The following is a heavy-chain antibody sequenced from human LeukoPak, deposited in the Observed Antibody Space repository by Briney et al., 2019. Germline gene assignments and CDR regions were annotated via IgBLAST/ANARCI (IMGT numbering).Heavy chain of an antibody. Sequence: SSVKVSCKASGGTFSSYAISWVRQAPGQGLEWTGRNIPLFGTTNYAQKFQGRVTITTDESTSTAYMELSSLRSEDTAVYYCAYGLALTGWFDPWGQGTLVTVSS. D-gene: IGHD3/OR15-3a*01. CDR1: GGTFSSYA. CDR2: NIPLFGTT. CDR3: AYGLALTGWFDP. V-gene: IGHV1-69*05. J-gene: IGHJ5*02.